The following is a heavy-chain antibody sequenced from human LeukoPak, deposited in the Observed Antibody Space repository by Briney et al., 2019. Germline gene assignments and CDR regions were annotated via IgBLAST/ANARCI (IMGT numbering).Heavy chain of an antibody. CDR3: ARRGYGDYAPFDY. CDR2: VNSDGRST. CDR1: GFTFGSHW. Sequence: GGSLRLSCDAPGFTFGSHWMHWVRQAPGKGLVWVSRVNSDGRSTSYADSVKGRFTISRDNSKNTLYLQMNSLRAEDTAVYYCARRGYGDYAPFDYWGQGTLVTVSS. D-gene: IGHD4-17*01. V-gene: IGHV3-74*01. J-gene: IGHJ4*02.